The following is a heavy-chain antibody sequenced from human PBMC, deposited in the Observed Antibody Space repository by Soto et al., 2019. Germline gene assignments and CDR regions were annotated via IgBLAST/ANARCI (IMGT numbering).Heavy chain of an antibody. J-gene: IGHJ5*02. Sequence: GGSLRLSCAASGFTFSSYSMNWVRQAPGKGLEWVSYISSSSSTIYYADSVKGRFTISRDNAKNSLYLQMNSLRDEDTAVYYCAIGGRRNHAVRTSHDPWGQGTLVTVSS. V-gene: IGHV3-48*02. CDR1: GFTFSSYS. CDR3: AIGGRRNHAVRTSHDP. D-gene: IGHD1-1*01. CDR2: ISSSSSTI.